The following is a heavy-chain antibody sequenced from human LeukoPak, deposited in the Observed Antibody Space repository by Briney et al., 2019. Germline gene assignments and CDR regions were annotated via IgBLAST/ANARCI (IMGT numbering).Heavy chain of an antibody. V-gene: IGHV3-30*18. J-gene: IGHJ4*02. CDR1: GFTFSSYG. CDR2: ISYDGSNK. D-gene: IGHD3-22*01. CDR3: AKDSSSGLFYFDY. Sequence: GGSLRRSCAASGFTFSSYGMHWVRQAPGKGLEWVAVISYDGSNKYYADSVKGRFTISRDNSKNTLYLQMNSLRAEDTAVYYCAKDSSSGLFYFDYWGQGTLVTVSS.